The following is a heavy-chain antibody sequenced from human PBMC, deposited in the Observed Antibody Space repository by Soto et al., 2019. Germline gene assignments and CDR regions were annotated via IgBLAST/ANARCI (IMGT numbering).Heavy chain of an antibody. Sequence: GAPRPSFAAPGFTAHNNYMFWVRQAPGKGLEWVSVIYTGGSTYYADSVKGRFTISRDNSKNTVYLQVNSLRVEDTAVYYCARVYNWGQGTQVTVSS. J-gene: IGHJ4*02. CDR2: IYTGGST. D-gene: IGHD1-20*01. CDR3: ARVYN. V-gene: IGHV3-66*01. CDR1: GFTAHNNY.